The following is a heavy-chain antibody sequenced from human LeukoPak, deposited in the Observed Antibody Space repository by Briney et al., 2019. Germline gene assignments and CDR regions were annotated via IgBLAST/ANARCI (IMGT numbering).Heavy chain of an antibody. CDR1: GFTLITND. Sequence: PRGSLILSCAAPGFTLITNDVTWVRQAPGKGLEWGSVVYSDGNTKYADSVQGRFTISRGNSKNTLYLEMNSLSPDDTAVYYCARGVEPLAANTLAYWGQGTLVTVSS. CDR2: VYSDGNT. CDR3: ARGVEPLAANTLAY. J-gene: IGHJ4*02. D-gene: IGHD1-14*01. V-gene: IGHV3-53*01.